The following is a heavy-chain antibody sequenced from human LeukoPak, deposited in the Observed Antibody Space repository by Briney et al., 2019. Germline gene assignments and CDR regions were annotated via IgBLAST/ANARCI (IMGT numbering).Heavy chain of an antibody. CDR3: ASRAVSGTYYVYYFDY. CDR2: INSDGSST. Sequence: PGGSLRLSCAASGFSLSNYWMHWVRHVPGKGLEWGSRINSDGSSTSYADSVKGRFTISRDNAKNTLYLQMNSLRAEDTAVYYCASRAVSGTYYVYYFDYWGQGTLVTVSS. V-gene: IGHV3-74*01. D-gene: IGHD1-26*01. J-gene: IGHJ4*02. CDR1: GFSLSNYW.